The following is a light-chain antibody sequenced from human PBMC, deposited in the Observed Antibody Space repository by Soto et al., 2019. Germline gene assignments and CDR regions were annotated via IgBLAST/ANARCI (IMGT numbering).Light chain of an antibody. CDR2: DAI. Sequence: EIVLTQSPGTLSLSPGERATLSCRASQSVSSNLAWYQQKPGQAPRLLIYDAIIRAADVPARFGGSWSGTEFTLTISRLEPEDFAVYYCQQYGSSPPTFGQGTKVDI. V-gene: IGKV3-20*01. J-gene: IGKJ1*01. CDR1: QSVSSN. CDR3: QQYGSSPPT.